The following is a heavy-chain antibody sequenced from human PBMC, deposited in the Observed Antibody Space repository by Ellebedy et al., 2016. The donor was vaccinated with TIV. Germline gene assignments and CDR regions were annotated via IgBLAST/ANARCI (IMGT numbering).Heavy chain of an antibody. V-gene: IGHV3-23*01. J-gene: IGHJ4*02. D-gene: IGHD6-19*01. CDR2: ISGSGGST. CDR1: DGSFSSSH. CDR3: AKDMVGGWGSFDY. Sequence: PGGSLRLSCTVSDGSFSSSHWWGWVRQAPGKGLEWVSAISGSGGSTYYADSVKGRFTISRDNAKNSLYLQMNSLRAEDTALYYCAKDMVGGWGSFDYWGQGTLVTVSS.